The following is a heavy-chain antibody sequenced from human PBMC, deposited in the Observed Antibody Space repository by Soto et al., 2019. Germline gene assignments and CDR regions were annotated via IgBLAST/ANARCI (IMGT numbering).Heavy chain of an antibody. CDR1: GYTFTSYG. D-gene: IGHD3-16*01. CDR2: ISAYNGNT. V-gene: IGHV1-18*04. J-gene: IGHJ6*02. Sequence: QVQLVQSGAEVKKPGASVKVSCKASGYTFTSYGISWVRQAPGQGLEWMGWISAYNGNTNYAQKLQGRVTMTTDTXXXTAYMELRSLRSDDTAVYYCANHRLPWGRYGMDVWGQGTTVTVSS. CDR3: ANHRLPWGRYGMDV.